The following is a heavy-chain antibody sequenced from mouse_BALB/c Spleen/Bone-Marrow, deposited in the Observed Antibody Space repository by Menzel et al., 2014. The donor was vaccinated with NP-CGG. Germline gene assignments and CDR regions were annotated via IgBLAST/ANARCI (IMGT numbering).Heavy chain of an antibody. CDR1: GFTFSSYG. CDR2: INSNGGST. D-gene: IGHD2-3*01. CDR3: ARDGYYVFYAMDY. V-gene: IGHV5-6-3*01. J-gene: IGHJ4*01. Sequence: EVQGVESGGGLVQPGGSLKLSCAASGFTFSSYGMSWVRQTPDKRLELVATINSNGGSTYYPDSVKGRFTISRDNAKNTLYLQMSSLKSEDTAMYYCARDGYYVFYAMDYWGQGTSATVSS.